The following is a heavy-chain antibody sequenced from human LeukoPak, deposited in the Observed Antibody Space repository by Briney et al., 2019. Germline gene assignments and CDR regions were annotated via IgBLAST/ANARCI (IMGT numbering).Heavy chain of an antibody. CDR2: ISSSSSTI. V-gene: IGHV3-48*01. CDR1: GFTFSNAW. J-gene: IGHJ2*01. Sequence: GGSLRLSCAASGFTFSNAWMSWVRQAPGKGLEWVSYISSSSSTIYYADSVKGRFTISRDNAKNSLYLQMNSLRAEDTAVYYCARGLSSGSYNDDLWGRGTLVTVSS. CDR3: ARGLSSGSYNDDL. D-gene: IGHD1-26*01.